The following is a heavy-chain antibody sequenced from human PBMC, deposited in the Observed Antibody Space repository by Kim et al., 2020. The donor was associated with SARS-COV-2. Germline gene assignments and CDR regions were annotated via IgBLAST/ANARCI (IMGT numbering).Heavy chain of an antibody. Sequence: SETLSLTCTVSGGSISSTNYYWGWIRQPPGKGLECSGHTYYSGSTYYNPSLKSRVTMSVDTSKNQFSLKLTSVTAADTAVYYCASMKRQTYYFESWGHGHLVNVS. CDR2: TYYSGST. J-gene: IGHJ4*01. CDR1: GGSISSTNYY. D-gene: IGHD1-1*01. CDR3: ASMKRQTYYFES. V-gene: IGHV4-39*07.